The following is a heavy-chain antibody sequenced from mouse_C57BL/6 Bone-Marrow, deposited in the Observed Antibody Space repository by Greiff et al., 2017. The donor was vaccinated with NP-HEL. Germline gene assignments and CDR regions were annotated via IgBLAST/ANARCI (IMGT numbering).Heavy chain of an antibody. V-gene: IGHV1-81*01. D-gene: IGHD1-1*01. Sequence: QVQLQQSGAELARPGASVKLSCKASGYTFTSYGISWVKQRTGQGLEWIGEIYPRSGNTYYNEKFKGKATLTADKSSSTAYMELRSLTSEDSAVYFCSRGIYYYGSRRYWGQGTTLTVSS. J-gene: IGHJ2*01. CDR3: SRGIYYYGSRRY. CDR1: GYTFTSYG. CDR2: IYPRSGNT.